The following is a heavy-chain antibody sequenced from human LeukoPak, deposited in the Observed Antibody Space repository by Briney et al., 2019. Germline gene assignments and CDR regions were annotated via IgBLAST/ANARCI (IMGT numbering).Heavy chain of an antibody. D-gene: IGHD2-2*01. CDR3: VRVILGVVVPNYYYMDV. V-gene: IGHV3-48*04. J-gene: IGHJ6*03. Sequence: GGSLRLSCAASGFTFSSYSMNWVRQAPGKGLEWVSYISSSSSTTYYADSVKGRFTISRDNAKNSLYLQMNSLRAEDTAVYYCVRVILGVVVPNYYYMDVWGKGTTVTVSS. CDR1: GFTFSSYS. CDR2: ISSSSSTT.